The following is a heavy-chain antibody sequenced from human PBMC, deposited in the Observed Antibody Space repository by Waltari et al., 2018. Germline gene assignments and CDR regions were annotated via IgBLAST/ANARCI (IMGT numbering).Heavy chain of an antibody. V-gene: IGHV4-34*01. J-gene: IGHJ5*02. Sequence: QVQLQQWGAGLLKPSETLSLTSAVYGVSFSGYYWSSIRQPPGKGLEWIGEINHSGSTNYNPSLKSRVTIAVDTSKNQFSLKLSSVTAADTAVYYCARGYYYDSSGYRNWFDPWGQGTLVTVSS. D-gene: IGHD3-22*01. CDR3: ARGYYYDSSGYRNWFDP. CDR2: INHSGST. CDR1: GVSFSGYY.